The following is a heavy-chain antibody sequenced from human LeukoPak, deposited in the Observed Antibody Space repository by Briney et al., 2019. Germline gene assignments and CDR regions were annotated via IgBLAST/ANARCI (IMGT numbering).Heavy chain of an antibody. D-gene: IGHD6-6*01. V-gene: IGHV5-51*01. Sequence: GESLKSSCKGAGYSFTSFWIGWVRQMPGKGLEGMGIIYPGDSDTRYSPSFQGQVTISADKSISTAYLQWSSLKASETAMYYCARAPYSSSSWYYYYYMDVWGKGTPVTVSS. CDR2: IYPGDSDT. CDR1: GYSFTSFW. CDR3: ARAPYSSSSWYYYYYMDV. J-gene: IGHJ6*03.